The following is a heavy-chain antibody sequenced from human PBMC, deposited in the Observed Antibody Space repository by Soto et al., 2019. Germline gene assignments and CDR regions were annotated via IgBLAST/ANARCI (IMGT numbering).Heavy chain of an antibody. CDR3: ARRSLPQTEAPFDY. CDR2: INHNGISR. J-gene: IGHJ4*02. Sequence: GGSLRLSCSASGFTFGTYAFHWVRQAPGKGLEYISAINHNGISRYYADSVKGRFTISRDDSKNTLYLQMSSLRAEDTAVYYCARRSLPQTEAPFDYWGQGTLVTVSS. V-gene: IGHV3-64D*08. CDR1: GFTFGTYA.